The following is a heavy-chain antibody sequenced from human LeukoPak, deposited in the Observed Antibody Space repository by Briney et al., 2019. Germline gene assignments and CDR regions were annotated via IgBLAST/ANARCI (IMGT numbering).Heavy chain of an antibody. D-gene: IGHD3-10*01. Sequence: GASVKVSCKASGGTFSSYAISWVRQAPGQGLEWMGGIIPIFGTANYAQKFQGRVTIAADTSTRTAYMELRSLRSDDTAVYYCARDIWNYYGSGSYQPDYWGQGTLVTVSS. CDR1: GGTFSSYA. CDR2: IIPIFGTA. J-gene: IGHJ4*02. V-gene: IGHV1-69*06. CDR3: ARDIWNYYGSGSYQPDY.